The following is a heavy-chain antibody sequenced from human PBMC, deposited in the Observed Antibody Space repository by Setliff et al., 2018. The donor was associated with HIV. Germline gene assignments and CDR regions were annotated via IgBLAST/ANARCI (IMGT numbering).Heavy chain of an antibody. CDR3: ARDKDSSSWYNQEYYFDY. CDR1: GFTFSSYW. D-gene: IGHD6-13*01. CDR2: IKQDGSEK. Sequence: GGSLRLSCAASGFTFSSYWMSWVRQAPGKGLEWVAIIKQDGSEKYYVDSVKGRFTISRDNAKNSLYLQMNSLRAEDTAVYYCARDKDSSSWYNQEYYFDYWGQGTLVTVSS. J-gene: IGHJ4*02. V-gene: IGHV3-7*01.